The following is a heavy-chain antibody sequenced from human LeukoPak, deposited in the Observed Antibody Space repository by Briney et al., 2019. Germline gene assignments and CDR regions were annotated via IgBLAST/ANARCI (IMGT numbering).Heavy chain of an antibody. D-gene: IGHD6-19*01. CDR1: GFTFSSYS. CDR3: ARRAAVAGTHYFDY. J-gene: IGHJ4*02. CDR2: ISSSSSYI. Sequence: GGSLRLSCAASGFTFSSYSMNWVRQAPGKGLEWVSSISSSSSYIYYADSVKGRFTISRDNAKNSLYLQMNSLRAEDTAVYYCARRAAVAGTHYFDYWGQGTLVTVPS. V-gene: IGHV3-21*01.